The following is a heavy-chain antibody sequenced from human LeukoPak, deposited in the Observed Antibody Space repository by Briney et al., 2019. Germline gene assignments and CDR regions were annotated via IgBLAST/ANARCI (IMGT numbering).Heavy chain of an antibody. V-gene: IGHV3-30*02. CDR1: GFTFSSYW. J-gene: IGHJ4*02. CDR2: IRYDGSNK. D-gene: IGHD3-3*01. Sequence: SGGSLRLSCAASGFTFSSYWMSWVRQAPGKGLEWVAFIRYDGSNKYYADSVKGRFTISRDNSKNTLYLQMNSLRAEDTAVYYCAKTLLRFQGYFDYWGQGTLVTVSS. CDR3: AKTLLRFQGYFDY.